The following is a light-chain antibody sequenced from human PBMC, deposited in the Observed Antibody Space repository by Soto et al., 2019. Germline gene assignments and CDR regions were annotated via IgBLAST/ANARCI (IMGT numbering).Light chain of an antibody. J-gene: IGLJ2*01. CDR2: DVS. CDR3: SSYTNTNTLL. V-gene: IGLV2-14*01. CDR1: SSDVGAYNY. Sequence: QSALTQPASVSGSPGQSIAISCTVTSSDVGAYNYVSWYQQHPGTAPKLLLHDVSNRPSGISDRFSVSKSGNTASLTISGLQAEDEDDYYCSSYTNTNTLLFGGGTKLTVL.